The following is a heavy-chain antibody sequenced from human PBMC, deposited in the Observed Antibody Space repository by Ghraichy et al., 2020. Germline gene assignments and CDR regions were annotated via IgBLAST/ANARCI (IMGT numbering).Heavy chain of an antibody. D-gene: IGHD5-18*01. CDR1: GDSINRSF. V-gene: IGHV4-59*01. Sequence: SETLSLTCNVSGDSINRSFWSWIRQPPGKGLEWIGYIFYSGTTNYNPSLESRVTISLDTSKNQFSLKLSSVTAADTAVYYCASSGVDGYSYGRSFDYWGQGTLVTVSS. J-gene: IGHJ4*02. CDR3: ASSGVDGYSYGRSFDY. CDR2: IFYSGTT.